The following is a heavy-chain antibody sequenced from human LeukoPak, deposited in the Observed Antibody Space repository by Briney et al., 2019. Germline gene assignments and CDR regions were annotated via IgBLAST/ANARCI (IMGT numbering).Heavy chain of an antibody. CDR1: GYTFTNYV. CDR2: ISAGDAST. D-gene: IGHD2-21*01. J-gene: IGHJ4*02. CDR3: ATEIIGSGDWEH. V-gene: IGHV1-3*01. Sequence: ASVKVSCKASGYTFTNYVTHWVRQAPGQRLEWMGWISAGDASTTYSQNFQGRVTISRDTSASTVYMELRSLRSEDTAVYYCATEIIGSGDWEHWGQGTLVTVSS.